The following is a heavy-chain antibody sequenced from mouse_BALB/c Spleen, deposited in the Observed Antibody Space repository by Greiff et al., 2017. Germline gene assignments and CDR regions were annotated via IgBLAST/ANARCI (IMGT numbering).Heavy chain of an antibody. CDR3: ARDARGYDWGYAMDY. J-gene: IGHJ4*01. CDR1: GFTFSDFY. CDR2: SRNKANDYTT. D-gene: IGHD2-14*01. V-gene: IGHV7-1*02. Sequence: EVKLMESGGGLVQPGGSLRLSCATSGFTFSDFYMEWVRQPPGKRLEWIAASRNKANDYTTEYSASVKGRFIVSRDTSQSILYLQMNALRAEDTAIYYCARDARGYDWGYAMDYWGQGTSVTVSS.